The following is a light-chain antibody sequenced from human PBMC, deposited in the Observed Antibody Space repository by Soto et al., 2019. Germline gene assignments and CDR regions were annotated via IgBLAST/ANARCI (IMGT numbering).Light chain of an antibody. CDR3: QQYNTYPLT. CDR1: QSISSW. CDR2: KAS. V-gene: IGKV1-5*03. Sequence: DIQMTQSPSTLSASVGDIVIITCRASQSISSWLAGYQQKPGKAPKLVIYKASNLESGVPSRFSGSGSGTEFTLTISSLQTDDFATYYCQQYNTYPLTFGGGTKVEIK. J-gene: IGKJ4*01.